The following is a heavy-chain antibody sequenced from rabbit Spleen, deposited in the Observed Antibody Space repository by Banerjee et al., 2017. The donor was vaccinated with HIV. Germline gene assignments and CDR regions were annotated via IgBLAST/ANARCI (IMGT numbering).Heavy chain of an antibody. CDR3: ARDTSSSFSSYGMDL. J-gene: IGHJ6*01. CDR2: IDGGSDGST. D-gene: IGHD1-1*01. V-gene: IGHV1S45*01. Sequence: QEQLEESGGDLVKPEGSLTLTCTASGFSFSSSYYMCWVRQAPGKGLEWIACIDGGSDGSTYYASWTKGRFTISKTSSTTVTLQMTSLTAADTATYFCARDTSSSFSSYGMDLWGPGTLVTVS. CDR1: GFSFSSSYY.